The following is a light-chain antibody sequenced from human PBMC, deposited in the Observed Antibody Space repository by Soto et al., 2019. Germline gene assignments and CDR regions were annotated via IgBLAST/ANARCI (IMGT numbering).Light chain of an antibody. CDR3: QQYGSSPPT. J-gene: IGKJ1*01. CDR1: QSISSY. CDR2: GAS. V-gene: IGKV1-39*01. Sequence: DIQMTQSPSSLSASVGYRVTITCRASQSISSYLNWYQQKPGKAPKLLIYGASSRATGIPDRFSGSGSGTDFTLTISRLEPEDFAVYYCQQYGSSPPTFGQGTKVDIK.